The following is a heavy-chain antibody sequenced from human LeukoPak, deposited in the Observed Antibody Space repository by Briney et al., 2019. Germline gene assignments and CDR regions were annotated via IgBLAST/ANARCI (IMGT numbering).Heavy chain of an antibody. CDR2: INTDGSTT. CDR3: ARARSSSWPYYYYGMDV. V-gene: IGHV3-74*01. J-gene: IGHJ6*02. D-gene: IGHD6-13*01. CDR1: GFTFSSYW. Sequence: GGSLRLSCAASGFTFSSYWMHWVRQAPGKGLVWVSRINTDGSTTNYADSVKGRFTISRDNAKNSLYLQMNSLRAEDTAVYYCARARSSSWPYYYYGMDVWGQGTTVTVSS.